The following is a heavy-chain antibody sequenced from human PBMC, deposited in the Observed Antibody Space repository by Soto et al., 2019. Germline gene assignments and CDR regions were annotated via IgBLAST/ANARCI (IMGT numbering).Heavy chain of an antibody. CDR2: ISAYNGNT. D-gene: IGHD2-8*01. CDR3: ARMVYAIRDYYYMDV. Sequence: XSVKVSSNASGYTFTSYGISSVRHSPGQGLEWMGWISAYNGNTNYAQKLQGRVTMTTDTSTSTAYMELRSLRSDDTAVYYCARMVYAIRDYYYMDVWGKGTTVTVSS. J-gene: IGHJ6*03. V-gene: IGHV1-18*01. CDR1: GYTFTSYG.